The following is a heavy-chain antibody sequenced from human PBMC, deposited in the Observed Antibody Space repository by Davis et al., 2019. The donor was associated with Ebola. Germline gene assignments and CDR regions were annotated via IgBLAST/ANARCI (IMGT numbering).Heavy chain of an antibody. D-gene: IGHD3-3*01. Sequence: AASVKVSCKASGYTFTSYDITWVRQAPGQGLEWMGGIIPIFGTANYAQKFQGRLTITADESTTTAYMELRSLGSEDTAVYYCARDAGGSGYYGSWFDPWGQGTLVTVSS. J-gene: IGHJ5*02. CDR3: ARDAGGSGYYGSWFDP. CDR1: GYTFTSYD. V-gene: IGHV1-69*13. CDR2: IIPIFGTA.